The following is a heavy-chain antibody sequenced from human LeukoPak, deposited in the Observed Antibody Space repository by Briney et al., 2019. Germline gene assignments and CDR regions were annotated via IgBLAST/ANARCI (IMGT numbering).Heavy chain of an antibody. J-gene: IGHJ4*02. CDR2: TYYRSTWHH. Sequence: SQTLSLTCAISGDTVSSSIAVWNWIRQSPSRGLEWLGKTYYRSTWHHDYAVSVTGRLTITPDTSKNQFSLKLSSVTAADTAVYYCARGRKDVLRYFDWFQGTLVTVSS. CDR1: GDTVSSSIAV. CDR3: ARGRKDVLRYFD. D-gene: IGHD3-9*01. V-gene: IGHV6-1*01.